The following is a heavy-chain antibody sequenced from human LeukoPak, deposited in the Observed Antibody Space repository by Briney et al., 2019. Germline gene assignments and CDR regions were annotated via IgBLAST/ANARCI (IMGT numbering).Heavy chain of an antibody. D-gene: IGHD2-2*01. CDR3: ARDRAFRRALYCSSTSCRVWFDP. J-gene: IGHJ5*02. V-gene: IGHV1-2*02. Sequence: ASVKVSCKASGYTFTDYYINWVRQAPGQGLEWTGWINPNSGDTNYAQKFQDRVTMTRGTSISTAYIELRSLRSDDTAVYYCARDRAFRRALYCSSTSCRVWFDPWGQGTLVTVSS. CDR1: GYTFTDYY. CDR2: INPNSGDT.